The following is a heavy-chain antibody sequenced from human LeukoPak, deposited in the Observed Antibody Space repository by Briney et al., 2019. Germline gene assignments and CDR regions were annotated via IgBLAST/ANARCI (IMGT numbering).Heavy chain of an antibody. D-gene: IGHD2-15*01. J-gene: IGHJ6*03. V-gene: IGHV1-46*01. CDR3: ARAVRYCSGGSCYPRGYYYYYYMDV. Sequence: ASVKVSCKASGYTFTSYYMHWVRQAPGQGLEWMGIINPSGGSTSYAQKFQGRVTMTRDTSTSTVYMELSSLRSEDTAVYYCARAVRYCSGGSCYPRGYYYYYYMDVWGKGTTVTVSS. CDR1: GYTFTSYY. CDR2: INPSGGST.